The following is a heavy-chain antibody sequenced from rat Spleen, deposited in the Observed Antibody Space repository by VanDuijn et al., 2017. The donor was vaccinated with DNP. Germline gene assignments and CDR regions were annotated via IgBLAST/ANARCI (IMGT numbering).Heavy chain of an antibody. J-gene: IGHJ3*01. D-gene: IGHD1-1*01. CDR1: GFTFSDYY. CDR3: TIYYNTGDNWFAY. V-gene: IGHV5-20*01. Sequence: EVQLVESGGGSVQPGRSLKLSCAGSGFTFSDYYMAWVRQAPTTGLEWVAAISNSGTTTYYQESVKGRFTMSRDNAKNTLYLQMNSLRSEDTATYYCTIYYNTGDNWFAYWGQGTLVTVSS. CDR2: ISNSGTTT.